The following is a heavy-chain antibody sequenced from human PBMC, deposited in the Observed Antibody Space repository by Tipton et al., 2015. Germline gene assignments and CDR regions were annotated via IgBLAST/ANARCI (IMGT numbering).Heavy chain of an antibody. CDR1: GYSISSGYY. D-gene: IGHD5-18*01. CDR3: ARGRYGSFGH. CDR2: IFHRGDT. Sequence: TLSLTCDVSGYSISSGYYWGWIRQPPGKGLEWIGSIFHRGDTNYNPSLKSRVTISPDTSKNHFSLQLNSVTPEDTAVYYCARGRYGSFGHRGQGTLVPVSP. V-gene: IGHV4-38-2*01. J-gene: IGHJ4*02.